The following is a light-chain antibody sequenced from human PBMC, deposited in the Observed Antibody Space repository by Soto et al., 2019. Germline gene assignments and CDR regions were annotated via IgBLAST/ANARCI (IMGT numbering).Light chain of an antibody. V-gene: IGLV2-14*01. Sequence: QSALTQPASVSGSPGQSITISCTGTSSDVGGYNYVSWYQQHPGKAPKLMIYDVNTRPSGVSNRFSGSKSGNTASLTISGQHAEDDADYYCSSYTSIISFGGGTKLTVL. J-gene: IGLJ2*01. CDR1: SSDVGGYNY. CDR2: DVN. CDR3: SSYTSIIS.